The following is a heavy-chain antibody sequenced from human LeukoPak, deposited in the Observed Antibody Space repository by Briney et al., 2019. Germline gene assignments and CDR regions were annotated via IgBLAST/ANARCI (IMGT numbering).Heavy chain of an antibody. D-gene: IGHD6-13*01. V-gene: IGHV3-7*01. CDR2: IKQDGSEE. CDR1: GFTFSSYW. J-gene: IGHJ4*02. Sequence: GGSLRLSCAASGFTFSSYWMSWVRQAPGKGLEWVANIKQDGSEEYYVDSVKGRFTISRDKAKNSLYLQMNSLRAEDTAVYYCAREVAAAGSDYWGQGTLVTVSS. CDR3: AREVAAAGSDY.